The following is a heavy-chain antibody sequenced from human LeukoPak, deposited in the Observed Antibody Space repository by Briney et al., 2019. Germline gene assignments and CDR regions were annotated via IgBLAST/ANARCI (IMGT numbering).Heavy chain of an antibody. D-gene: IGHD2-2*01. J-gene: IGHJ5*02. CDR3: ARYCSSTSCFNWFDP. V-gene: IGHV1-2*02. CDR2: INPNSGGT. CDR1: GYTFTGYY. Sequence: ASVKVSCKASGYTFTGYYMHWVRQAPGQGLEWMGWINPNSGGTNYAQKFQGRVTMPRDTPISTAYMELSRLRSDDTAVYYCARYCSSTSCFNWFDPWGQGTLVTVSS.